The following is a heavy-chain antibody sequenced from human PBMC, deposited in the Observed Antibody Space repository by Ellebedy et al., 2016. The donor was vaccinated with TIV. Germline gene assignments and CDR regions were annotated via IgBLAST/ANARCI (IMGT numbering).Heavy chain of an antibody. D-gene: IGHD3-10*01. CDR2: IYHSGST. CDR1: GGSISSTNW. Sequence: MPSETLSLTCAVSGGSISSTNWWSWVRQPPGKGLEWIGEIYHSGSTNYNPSLKSRLTISLDTSKNHLSLKLSSVTAADTAMYYCARGGVDRPHALDIWGQGTVVTVSS. V-gene: IGHV4-4*02. CDR3: ARGGVDRPHALDI. J-gene: IGHJ3*02.